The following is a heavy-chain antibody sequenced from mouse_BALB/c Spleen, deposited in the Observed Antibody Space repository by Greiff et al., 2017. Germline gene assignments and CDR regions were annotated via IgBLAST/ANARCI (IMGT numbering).Heavy chain of an antibody. Sequence: EVKLVESGPSLVKPSQTLSLTCSVTGDSITSGYWNWIRKFPGNKLEYMGYISYSGSTYYNPSLKSRISITRDTSKNQYYLQLNSVTTEDTATYYCARYYRYHYAMDYWGQGTSVTVSS. CDR3: ARYYRYHYAMDY. V-gene: IGHV3-8*02. D-gene: IGHD2-14*01. CDR2: ISYSGST. CDR1: GDSITSGY. J-gene: IGHJ4*01.